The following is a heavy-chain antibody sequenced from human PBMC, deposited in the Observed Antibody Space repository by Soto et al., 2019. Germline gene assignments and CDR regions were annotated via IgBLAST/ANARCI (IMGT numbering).Heavy chain of an antibody. CDR3: AKGRGGMDV. V-gene: IGHV3-23*01. D-gene: IGHD3-16*01. CDR2: ISGSGGST. CDR1: GFTFRSYA. Sequence: EVQLLESGGGLVQPGGSLRLSCAASGFTFRSYAMRWVRQAPGKGLEWVSAISGSGGSTYYADSVKGQFTISRDNSKKTLYLQMNSLRAEDTAVYYCAKGRGGMDVWGQGTTVTVSS. J-gene: IGHJ6*02.